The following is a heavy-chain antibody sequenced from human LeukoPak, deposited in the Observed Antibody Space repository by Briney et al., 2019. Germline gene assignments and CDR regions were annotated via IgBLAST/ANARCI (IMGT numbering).Heavy chain of an antibody. CDR2: ISAYNGNT. CDR3: PREGARFGELFDYYYYGMDV. Sequence: ASVKVSCKASGYTFTSYGISCVRQAPGQGLEWMGWISAYNGNTNYAQKLQGRVTMTRDTSTSTAYMELRSLRSDDTAVYYCPREGARFGELFDYYYYGMDVWGKGTTVTVSS. V-gene: IGHV1-18*04. CDR1: GYTFTSYG. D-gene: IGHD3-10*01. J-gene: IGHJ6*04.